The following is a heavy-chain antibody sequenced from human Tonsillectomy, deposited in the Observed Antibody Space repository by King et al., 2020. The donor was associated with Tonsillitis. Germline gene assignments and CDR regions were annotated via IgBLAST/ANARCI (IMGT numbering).Heavy chain of an antibody. V-gene: IGHV5-51*01. D-gene: IGHD3-3*01. J-gene: IGHJ4*02. Sequence: QLVQSGAEVKKPGESLKISCKGLGYSFAYYYIAWVRQTPGKGLEWVGLIYPGDSDTRYSPSFQGQVTISADNSSTTAYLQWNTLKASDTAMYYCARQAANYEVDYWGQGTLVTVSS. CDR3: ARQAANYEVDY. CDR2: IYPGDSDT. CDR1: GYSFAYYY.